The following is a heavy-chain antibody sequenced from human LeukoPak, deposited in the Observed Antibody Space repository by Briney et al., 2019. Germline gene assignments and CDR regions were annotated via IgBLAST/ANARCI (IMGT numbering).Heavy chain of an antibody. J-gene: IGHJ4*02. CDR2: IKAKAHGGTT. CDR1: GFTFIKAW. V-gene: IGHV3-15*01. D-gene: IGHD1-26*01. CDR3: TTDGVGIEGATFDY. Sequence: GGSLRLSCAASGFTFIKAWMAWVRQAPGKGLEWVGCIKAKAHGGTTDYAAAVKGRFTISRDDSKNTLYLQMNSLKTEDTAVYYCTTDGVGIEGATFDYWGQGTLVTVSS.